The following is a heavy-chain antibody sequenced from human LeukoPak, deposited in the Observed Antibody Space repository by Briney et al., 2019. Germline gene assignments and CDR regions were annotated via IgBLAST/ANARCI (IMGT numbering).Heavy chain of an antibody. J-gene: IGHJ4*02. CDR3: AKVPRDSDCY. Sequence: GGSLRLSCAASGGTFSAYWMAWVRQSPGKGLEWVAEINEDGSVKYYVDSMKGRFTISRDNAKNSLYLQMNSLGAEDTAVYYCAKVPRDSDCYWGQGTLVTVSS. CDR1: GGTFSAYW. CDR2: INEDGSVK. V-gene: IGHV3-7*01. D-gene: IGHD2-21*02.